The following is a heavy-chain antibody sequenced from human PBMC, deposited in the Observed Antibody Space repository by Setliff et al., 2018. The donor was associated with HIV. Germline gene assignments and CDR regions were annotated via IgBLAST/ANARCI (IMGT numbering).Heavy chain of an antibody. J-gene: IGHJ3*02. D-gene: IGHD2-8*01. Sequence: GASVKVSCKASGGTFSSYAISWVRQAPGQGLEWMGGINPNSGGTNYAQKFQGRVTMTRDTSISTAYMELSRLRSDDTAVYYCATKVYCTNGVCLDAFDIWGQGTMVTVSS. CDR2: INPNSGGT. V-gene: IGHV1-2*02. CDR1: GGTFSSYA. CDR3: ATKVYCTNGVCLDAFDI.